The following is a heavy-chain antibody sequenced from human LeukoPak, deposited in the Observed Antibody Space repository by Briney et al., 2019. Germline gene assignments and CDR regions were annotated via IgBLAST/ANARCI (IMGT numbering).Heavy chain of an antibody. CDR3: ARVSGHYYFYYYMDV. J-gene: IGHJ6*03. Sequence: PSETLSLTCAVYGESFSGYYWSWIRQPPGKGLEWIGEINHSGSTNYNPSLKSRVTISVDTSKNQFSLKLSSVTAADTAVYFCARVSGHYYFYYYMDVWGKGTTVTVSS. CDR2: INHSGST. CDR1: GESFSGYY. V-gene: IGHV4-34*01.